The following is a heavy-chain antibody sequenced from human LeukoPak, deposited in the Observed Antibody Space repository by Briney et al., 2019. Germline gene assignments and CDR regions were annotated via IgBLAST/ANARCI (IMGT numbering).Heavy chain of an antibody. V-gene: IGHV3-30*04. CDR1: GFTFNSYA. Sequence: PGGSLRLSCAASGFTFNSYAMHWVRQAPGKGLEWLAVISFDGNNTYYTDSVRGRFTISRDNSQNTMDLQMNSLRPEDTAIHYCARDVSSSWYYLDYWGQGALVTVSS. CDR3: ARDVSSSWYYLDY. CDR2: ISFDGNNT. D-gene: IGHD6-13*01. J-gene: IGHJ4*02.